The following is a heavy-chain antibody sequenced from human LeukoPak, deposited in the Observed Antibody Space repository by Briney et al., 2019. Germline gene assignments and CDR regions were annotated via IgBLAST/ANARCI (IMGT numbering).Heavy chain of an antibody. Sequence: GGSLRLSCAASGFTVSSNYMSWVRQAPGKGLEWVSVIYSGGSTYYADSVKGRFTISRDNSKNTLYLQMNSLRAEDTAGYYCAKEGSYYDSSGYFDYWGQGTLVTVSS. D-gene: IGHD3-22*01. CDR3: AKEGSYYDSSGYFDY. CDR2: IYSGGST. V-gene: IGHV3-66*01. CDR1: GFTVSSNY. J-gene: IGHJ4*02.